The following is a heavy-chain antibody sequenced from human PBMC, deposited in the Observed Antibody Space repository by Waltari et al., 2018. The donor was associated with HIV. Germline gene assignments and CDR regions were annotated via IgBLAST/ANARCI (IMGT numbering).Heavy chain of an antibody. Sequence: QLLESGGGLVDPGGALRLSRAASGFIFTDFAIDWFRQAPGKGLEWVSAIRGGGETFYADSVKGRFTISRDNSKNTLYLQMNSLRADDAAVYYCVKDSGRAADVFDLWGQGTRVTVSS. V-gene: IGHV3-23*01. CDR3: VKDSGRAADVFDL. CDR2: IRGGGET. J-gene: IGHJ3*01. CDR1: GFIFTDFA. D-gene: IGHD3-10*01.